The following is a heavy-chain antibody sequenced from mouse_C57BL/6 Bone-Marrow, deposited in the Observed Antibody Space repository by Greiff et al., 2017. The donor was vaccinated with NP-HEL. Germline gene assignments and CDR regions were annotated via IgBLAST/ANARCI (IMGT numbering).Heavy chain of an antibody. CDR3: ARRYDDYRYAMDY. CDR2: IDPSDSYT. D-gene: IGHD2-3*01. V-gene: IGHV1-50*01. CDR1: GYTFTSYW. J-gene: IGHJ4*01. Sequence: QVQLQQPGAELAKPGASVKLSCKASGYTFTSYWMQWVKQRPGQGLEWIGEIDPSDSYTNYNQKFKGKATLTADTSTSTAYMQLSSLTSEDSAVYYCARRYDDYRYAMDYWGQGTSVTVSS.